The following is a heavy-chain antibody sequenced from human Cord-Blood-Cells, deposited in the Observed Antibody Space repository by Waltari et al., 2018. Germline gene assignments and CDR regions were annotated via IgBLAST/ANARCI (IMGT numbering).Heavy chain of an antibody. D-gene: IGHD6-19*01. CDR3: ARVAGAPDY. CDR2: IYHSGST. CDR1: GYSISSGYY. Sequence: QVQLQESGPGLVKPSETLSLTCAVSGYSISSGYYWGWIRQPPGKGLEWIGSIYHSGSTYYNPSLKSRVTISVDTSKNQFSLKLSSVTAADTAVYYCARVAGAPDYWGQGTLVTVSS. J-gene: IGHJ4*02. V-gene: IGHV4-38-2*01.